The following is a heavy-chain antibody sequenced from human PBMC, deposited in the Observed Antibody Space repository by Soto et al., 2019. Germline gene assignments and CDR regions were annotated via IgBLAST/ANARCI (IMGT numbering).Heavy chain of an antibody. D-gene: IGHD3-10*01. Sequence: ASVKVSCKASGGAFSDYAFSWVRQAPGQGLEWLGGIMPIFRAPDYAQKFQGRVTMTTDTSTSTAYMELRSLRSDDTAVYYCARWRYYGSGSPLAFDIWGQGTMVTVSS. CDR2: IMPIFRAP. V-gene: IGHV1-69*05. J-gene: IGHJ3*02. CDR3: ARWRYYGSGSPLAFDI. CDR1: GGAFSDYA.